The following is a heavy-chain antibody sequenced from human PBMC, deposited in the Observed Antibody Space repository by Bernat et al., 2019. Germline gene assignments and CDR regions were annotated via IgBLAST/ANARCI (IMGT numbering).Heavy chain of an antibody. V-gene: IGHV5-51*01. CDR1: GYSFTSYW. J-gene: IGHJ4*02. CDR2: IYPGDSDT. CDR3: GIAAAGTTRGVPHYFDY. Sequence: EVQLVQSGAEVKKPGESLKISCKGSGYSFTSYWIGWVRQMPGKGLEWMGIIYPGDSDTRYSPSFQGQVTISADKSISTAYLQWSSLKASDTAMYYCGIAAAGTTRGVPHYFDYWGQGTLVTVSS. D-gene: IGHD6-13*01.